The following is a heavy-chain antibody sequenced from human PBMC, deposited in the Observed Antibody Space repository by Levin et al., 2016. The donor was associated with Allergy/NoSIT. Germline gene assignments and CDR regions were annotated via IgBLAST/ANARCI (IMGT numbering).Heavy chain of an antibody. J-gene: IGHJ4*02. D-gene: IGHD1-1*01. CDR2: ISSSSSYI. CDR1: GFTFSSYS. Sequence: GESLKISCAASGFTFSSYSMNWVRQAPGKGLEWVSSISSSSSYIYYADSVKGRFTISRDNAKNSLYLQMNSLRAEDTAVYYCARPMEGLGPGYWGQGTLVTVSS. CDR3: ARPMEGLGPGY. V-gene: IGHV3-21*01.